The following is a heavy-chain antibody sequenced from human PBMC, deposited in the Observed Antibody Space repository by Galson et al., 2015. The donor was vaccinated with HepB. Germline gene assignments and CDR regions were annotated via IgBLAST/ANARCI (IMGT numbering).Heavy chain of an antibody. Sequence: SLRLSCAASGFTFSSYWMSWVRQAPGKGLEWVANIKQDGSEKYYVDSVKGRFTISRDNAKNSLYLQMNSLRAEDTAVYYCAREDYGSGSYYPAYWGQGTLVTVSS. CDR3: AREDYGSGSYYPAY. CDR2: IKQDGSEK. CDR1: GFTFSSYW. J-gene: IGHJ4*02. D-gene: IGHD3-10*01. V-gene: IGHV3-7*03.